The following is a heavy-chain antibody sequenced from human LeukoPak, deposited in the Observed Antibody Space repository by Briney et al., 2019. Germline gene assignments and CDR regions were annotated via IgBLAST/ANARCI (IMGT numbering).Heavy chain of an antibody. J-gene: IGHJ4*02. CDR3: ARDSEYSSGWYYFDY. D-gene: IGHD6-19*01. Sequence: ASVKVSCKASGYTFTGQYMHWVRQAPGRGLEWMGWINPNSGGTNYAQKFQGRVTMTRDTSISTAYMELSRLRSDDTAVYYCARDSEYSSGWYYFDYWGQGTLVTVSS. CDR1: GYTFTGQY. V-gene: IGHV1-2*02. CDR2: INPNSGGT.